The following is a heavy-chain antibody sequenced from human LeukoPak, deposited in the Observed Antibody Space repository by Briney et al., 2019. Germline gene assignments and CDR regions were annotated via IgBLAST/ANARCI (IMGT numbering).Heavy chain of an antibody. CDR1: GFTFRNYW. CDR3: ARVESGSCSNTRCRNIDY. Sequence: GGSLRLSSAASGFTFRNYWLLWVRQAPGKALVWVSRINIDGTDTSYADSVKGRFTISRDNAKNTLYLQMSSLRAEDTAVYYCARVESGSCSNTRCRNIDYWGQGTLVTVSS. D-gene: IGHD2-2*01. J-gene: IGHJ4*02. CDR2: INIDGTDT. V-gene: IGHV3-74*01.